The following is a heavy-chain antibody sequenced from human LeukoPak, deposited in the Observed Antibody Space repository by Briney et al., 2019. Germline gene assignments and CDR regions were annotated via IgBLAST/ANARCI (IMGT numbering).Heavy chain of an antibody. CDR2: ISSSGSTI. J-gene: IGHJ3*02. V-gene: IGHV3-48*04. Sequence: GGSLRLSCAASGFTFSSSWMSWLRQAPGKGLEWVSYISSSGSTIYYADSVKGRFTISRDNAKNSLYLQMNSLRAEDTAVYYCARHALITGDLGDAFDIWGQGTMVTVSS. CDR3: ARHALITGDLGDAFDI. D-gene: IGHD7-27*01. CDR1: GFTFSSSW.